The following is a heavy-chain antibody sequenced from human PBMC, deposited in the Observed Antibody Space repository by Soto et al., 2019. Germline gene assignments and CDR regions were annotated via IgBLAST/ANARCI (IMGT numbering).Heavy chain of an antibody. D-gene: IGHD4-4*01. V-gene: IGHV5-51*01. CDR3: ARLGNPNYYYYYGMDV. CDR1: GYSFTSYW. CDR2: IYPGDSDT. Sequence: GESLKISCKGSGYSFTSYWIGWVRQMPGKGLEWMGIIYPGDSDTRYSPSFQGQVTISADKSISTAYLQWSSLKASDTAMYYWARLGNPNYYYYYGMDVWGQGTTVTVSS. J-gene: IGHJ6*02.